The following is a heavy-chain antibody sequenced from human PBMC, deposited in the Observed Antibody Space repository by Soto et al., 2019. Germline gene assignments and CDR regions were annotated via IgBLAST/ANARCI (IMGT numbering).Heavy chain of an antibody. D-gene: IGHD2-8*01. CDR1: GGSVSSGGYY. J-gene: IGHJ4*02. Sequence: SETLSLTCTVSGGSVSSGGYYWSWIRQHPGTGLEWIGYIYYSGTTYFSPSLKSRASISLDTSKNEFSLKLTSVTAADTAVYYCARRALPQCINGVCYKDGFWDYWGQGALVTVSS. CDR3: ARRALPQCINGVCYKDGFWDY. CDR2: IYYSGTT. V-gene: IGHV4-31*03.